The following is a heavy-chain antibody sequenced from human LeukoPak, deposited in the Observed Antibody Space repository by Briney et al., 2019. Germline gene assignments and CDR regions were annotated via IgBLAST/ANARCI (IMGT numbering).Heavy chain of an antibody. CDR1: GGSISSSSYY. CDR2: IYYSGST. J-gene: IGHJ6*02. D-gene: IGHD1-26*01. Sequence: SETLSHTCTVSGGSISSSSYYWGWIRQPPGKGLEWIGSIYYSGSTYYNPSLKSRVTISVDTSKNQFSLKLSSVTAADTAVYYCAKGRLLGAPWGMDVWGQGTTVTVSS. V-gene: IGHV4-39*01. CDR3: AKGRLLGAPWGMDV.